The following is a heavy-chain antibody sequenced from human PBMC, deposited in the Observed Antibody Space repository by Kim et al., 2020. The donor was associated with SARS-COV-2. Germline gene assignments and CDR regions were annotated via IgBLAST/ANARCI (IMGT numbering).Heavy chain of an antibody. CDR3: ARSKPGIAAAGTAYYYGMDV. J-gene: IGHJ6*02. CDR2: INPSGGST. CDR1: GYTFTSYY. Sequence: ASVKVSCKASGYTFTSYYMHWVRQAPGQGLEWMGIINPSGGSTSYAQKFQGRVTMTRDTSTSTVYMELSSLRSEDTAVYYCARSKPGIAAAGTAYYYGMDVWGQGTTVTVSS. V-gene: IGHV1-46*01. D-gene: IGHD6-13*01.